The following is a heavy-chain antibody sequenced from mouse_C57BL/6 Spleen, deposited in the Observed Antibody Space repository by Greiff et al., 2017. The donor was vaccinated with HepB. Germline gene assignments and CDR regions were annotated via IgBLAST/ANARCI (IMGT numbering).Heavy chain of an antibody. D-gene: IGHD6-1*01. CDR3: ARDSPN. J-gene: IGHJ3*01. CDR2: ISDGGSYT. CDR1: GFTFSSYA. Sequence: EVKLMESGGGLVKPGGSLKLSCAASGFTFSSYAMSWVRQTPEKRLEWVATISDGGSYTYYPDNVKGRFTISRDNAKNNLYLQMSHLKSEDTAMYYCARDSPNWGQGTLVTVSA. V-gene: IGHV5-4*01.